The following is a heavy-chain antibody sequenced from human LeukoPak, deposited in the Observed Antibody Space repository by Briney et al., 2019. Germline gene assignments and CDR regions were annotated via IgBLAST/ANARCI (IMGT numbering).Heavy chain of an antibody. D-gene: IGHD4-17*01. V-gene: IGHV4-59*01. J-gene: IGHJ3*02. Sequence: SETLSLTCTVSGVSIDSYYWSWIRQSPGKGLEWIGYIYNSGSTNYNPSLKRRVSISMDTSKNQFSLKLNSVTAADTAVYYCARRPAPATVPYDAFDIWGQGTMVTVSS. CDR3: ARRPAPATVPYDAFDI. CDR2: IYNSGST. CDR1: GVSIDSYY.